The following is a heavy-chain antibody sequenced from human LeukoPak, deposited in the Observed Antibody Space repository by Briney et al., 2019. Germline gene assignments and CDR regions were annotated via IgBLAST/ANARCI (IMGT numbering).Heavy chain of an antibody. CDR2: FDPEDGET. J-gene: IGHJ4*02. V-gene: IGHV1-24*01. D-gene: IGHD3-3*01. CDR1: GYTLTELS. Sequence: GASVKVSCKVSGYTLTELSMHWVRQAPGKGLEWMGGFDPEDGETIYAQKFQGRVTMTEDTSTDTAYMELSSLRSEDTAVYYCATLGLDYDFWSGYKLDYWGQGTLVTVSS. CDR3: ATLGLDYDFWSGYKLDY.